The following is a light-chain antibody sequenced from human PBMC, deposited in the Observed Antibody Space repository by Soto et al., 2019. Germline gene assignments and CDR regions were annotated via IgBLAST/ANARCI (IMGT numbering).Light chain of an antibody. CDR2: GNS. V-gene: IGLV1-40*01. CDR3: QSYDSSLSVRYV. Sequence: QSVLTQPPSVSGAPGQRVTISCTGSSSNIGAGYDVHWYQQLPGTAPKLLIYGNSNRPSGVPDRFSGSKSGTSASLAITGLQAEDEADYYCQSYDSSLSVRYVFGTGTKAT. CDR1: SSNIGAGYD. J-gene: IGLJ1*01.